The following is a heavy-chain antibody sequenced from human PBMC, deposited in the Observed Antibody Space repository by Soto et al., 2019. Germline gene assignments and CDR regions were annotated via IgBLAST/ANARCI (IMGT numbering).Heavy chain of an antibody. CDR2: VNPGGYST. Sequence: EVQLLQSGGGLVQPGGSLRLSCAASGFTFTSYSMTWVRQTPGKGLEWVAAVNPGGYSTYYADSVKGRFTISRDNSNKTLYLQMTSLRAEDTAVYYCAKDLRAGSGYDFAYRDQGPVVTVSS. CDR1: GFTFTSYS. V-gene: IGHV3-23*01. D-gene: IGHD5-12*01. CDR3: AKDLRAGSGYDFAY. J-gene: IGHJ4*02.